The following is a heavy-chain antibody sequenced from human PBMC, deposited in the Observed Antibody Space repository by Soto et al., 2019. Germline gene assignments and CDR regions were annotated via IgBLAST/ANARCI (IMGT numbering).Heavy chain of an antibody. CDR1: GFTFGDYA. D-gene: IGHD2-15*01. J-gene: IGHJ4*02. Sequence: GGSLRLSCTASGFTFGDYAMSWFRQTPGKGLEWVGFIRSKAYGGTTEYAASVKGRFTISRDDSKSIAYLQMNSLKTEDTAVYYCTRDLRPWCSGGSCSIDYWGQGTLVTVSS. CDR3: TRDLRPWCSGGSCSIDY. V-gene: IGHV3-49*03. CDR2: IRSKAYGGTT.